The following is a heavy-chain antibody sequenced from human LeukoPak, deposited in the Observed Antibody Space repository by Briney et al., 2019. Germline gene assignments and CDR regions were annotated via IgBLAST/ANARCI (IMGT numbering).Heavy chain of an antibody. V-gene: IGHV1-24*01. CDR2: FDPVPGET. D-gene: IGHD3-22*01. CDR3: ATDHPVTMIVAHAFDI. Sequence: GASVKVSCKASGGTFSSYALSWVRQAPGQGLEWMGGFDPVPGETIYAEKFQGRVTMTEDTSTDTAYMELSSLRSEDTAVYYCATDHPVTMIVAHAFDIWGQGTMVTASS. CDR1: GGTFSSYA. J-gene: IGHJ3*02.